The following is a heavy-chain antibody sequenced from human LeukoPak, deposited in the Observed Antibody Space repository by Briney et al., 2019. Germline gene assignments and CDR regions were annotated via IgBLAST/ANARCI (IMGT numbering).Heavy chain of an antibody. CDR3: ARAVKWFGELFDY. J-gene: IGHJ4*02. CDR1: GGSISGYY. V-gene: IGHV4-59*01. D-gene: IGHD3-10*01. CDR2: IYYSGST. Sequence: SETLPLTCTVSGGSISGYYWSWIRQPPGKGLEWIGYIYYSGSTNYNPSLKSRVTISVDTSKNQFSLKLSSVTAADTAVYYCARAVKWFGELFDYWGQGTLVTVSS.